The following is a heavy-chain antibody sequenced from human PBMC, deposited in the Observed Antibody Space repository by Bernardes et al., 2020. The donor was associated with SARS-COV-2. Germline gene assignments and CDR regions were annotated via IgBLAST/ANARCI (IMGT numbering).Heavy chain of an antibody. CDR1: LFSLTPTGVG. D-gene: IGHD2-2*01. CDR2: LYCDDYE. CDR3: AHRRTGPLADNWFDP. Sequence: SGDTLLKPTHPLTLTCTFPLFSLTPTGVGVGWIRQPPGKALEWLPLLYCDDYERYSPTLKSRPTITKDTSKNQVVLTMTNMDPVDTATYYCAHRRTGPLADNWFDPWGQGTLGTVPS. V-gene: IGHV2-5*02. J-gene: IGHJ5*02.